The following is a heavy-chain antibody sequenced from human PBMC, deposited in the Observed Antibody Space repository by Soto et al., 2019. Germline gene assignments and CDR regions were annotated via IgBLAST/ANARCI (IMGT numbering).Heavy chain of an antibody. D-gene: IGHD1-26*01. CDR3: TTDPRYSGSYYYYYGMDV. CDR1: GFTFSNAW. Sequence: GESLKISCAASGFTFSNAWMNWVRQAPGKGLEWVGRIKSKTDGGTTDYAAPVKGRFTISRDDSKNTLYLQMNSLKTEDTAVYYCTTDPRYSGSYYYYYGMDVWGQGTTVTVSS. V-gene: IGHV3-15*07. J-gene: IGHJ6*02. CDR2: IKSKTDGGTT.